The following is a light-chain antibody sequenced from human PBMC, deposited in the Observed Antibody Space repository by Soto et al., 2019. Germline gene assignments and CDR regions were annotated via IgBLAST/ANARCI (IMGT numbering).Light chain of an antibody. Sequence: SYELAQPPSVSVAPGKTARITCGGNNIGSKSVHWYQQKPGQAPVLVIYYDSDRPSGIPERFPGSNSGNTATLTISRVDAVDEADYYCQVWDSSGDHYVFGTGTKVIV. CDR2: YDS. CDR3: QVWDSSGDHYV. V-gene: IGLV3-21*04. J-gene: IGLJ1*01. CDR1: NIGSKS.